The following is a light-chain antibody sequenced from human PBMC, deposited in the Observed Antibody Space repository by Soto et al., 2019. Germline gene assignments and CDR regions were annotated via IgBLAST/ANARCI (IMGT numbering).Light chain of an antibody. CDR2: GVT. CDR1: SSDVGAYYS. Sequence: QASLTQPASLSGSPGQSITISCSGTSSDVGAYYSVSWYQHHPGKAPKLIIYGVTNRPSGVSNRFSGSKSGNTASLTISGLQAEDEADYHCSSYTSGSSHYVFGTGTKVTVL. V-gene: IGLV2-14*01. J-gene: IGLJ1*01. CDR3: SSYTSGSSHYV.